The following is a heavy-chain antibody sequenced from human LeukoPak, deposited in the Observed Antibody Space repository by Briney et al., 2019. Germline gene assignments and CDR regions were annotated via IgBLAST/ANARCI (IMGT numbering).Heavy chain of an antibody. CDR3: ARAYIVVVPAAIGY. CDR1: GFTFNIHA. CDR2: TQYDGSNE. J-gene: IGHJ4*02. V-gene: IGHV3-30*02. Sequence: GGSLRLSCAASGFTFNIHAMHWVRQAPGNGLEWVAFTQYDGSNEYYADSVKGRFSISRDISKSTLYLQMNSLRAEDTAVYYCARAYIVVVPAAIGYWGQGTLVTVSS. D-gene: IGHD2-2*01.